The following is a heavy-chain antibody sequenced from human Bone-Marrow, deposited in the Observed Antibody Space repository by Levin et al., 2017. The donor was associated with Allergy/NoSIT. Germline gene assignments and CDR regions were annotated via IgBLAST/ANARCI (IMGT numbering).Heavy chain of an antibody. J-gene: IGHJ3*02. D-gene: IGHD3-9*01. CDR2: ISGSGGST. V-gene: IGHV3-23*01. CDR1: GFTFSSYA. Sequence: PGGSLRLSCAASGFTFSSYAMSWVRQAPGKGLEWVSAISGSGGSTYYADSVKGRFTISRDNSKNTLYLQMNSLRAEDTAVYYCAIPYDILTGGAFDSWGQGTMVTVSS. CDR3: AIPYDILTGGAFDS.